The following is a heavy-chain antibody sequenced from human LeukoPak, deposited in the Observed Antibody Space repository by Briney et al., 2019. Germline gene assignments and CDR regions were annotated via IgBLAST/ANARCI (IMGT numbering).Heavy chain of an antibody. CDR1: GGSVSNDY. CDR3: ARTSGSSTVWYFDL. CDR2: IYYSGRI. J-gene: IGHJ2*01. V-gene: IGHV4-59*02. D-gene: IGHD1-26*01. Sequence: SETLSLICSVSGGSVSNDYWSWIRQSPGKRLEWIGYIYYSGRIDYNPSLKNRVTVSVDASNNWLSLKLSSVTAADTAVYYCARTSGSSTVWYFDLWGRGTLVTVSS.